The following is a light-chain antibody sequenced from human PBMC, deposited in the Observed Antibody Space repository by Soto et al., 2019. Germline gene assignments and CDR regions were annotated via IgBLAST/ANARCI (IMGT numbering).Light chain of an antibody. CDR1: SSDVGSYNL. J-gene: IGLJ3*02. V-gene: IGLV2-23*01. CDR3: CSYAGSWTLV. CDR2: EGS. Sequence: QSALTQPASVSGSPGQSITIACTGTSSDVGSYNLVSWYQQHPGKAPKVMIYEGSQRPSGVSNRFSGSKSGNTASLTISGLQAEDEPDYYCCSYAGSWTLVFGGGTKLTVL.